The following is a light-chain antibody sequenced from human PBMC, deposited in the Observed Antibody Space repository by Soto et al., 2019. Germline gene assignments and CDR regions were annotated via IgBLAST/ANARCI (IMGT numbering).Light chain of an antibody. CDR2: GAS. Sequence: ELVMTQSPATLSVSPGERATLSCRASQSVSSNLAWYQQKPGQAPRLLIYGASTRATGIPARFSGSGSGTEITLTISSLQSEDFAVYYCQQYNNWPYTFGQGTKLEIK. J-gene: IGKJ2*01. V-gene: IGKV3-15*01. CDR3: QQYNNWPYT. CDR1: QSVSSN.